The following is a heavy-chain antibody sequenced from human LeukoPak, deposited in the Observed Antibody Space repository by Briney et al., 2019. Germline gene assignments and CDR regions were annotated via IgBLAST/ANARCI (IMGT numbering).Heavy chain of an antibody. CDR3: ARVETAMAHDY. CDR2: INPSGGST. D-gene: IGHD5-18*01. Sequence: GASVKVSCKASGYTFTSYCMHWVRQAPGQGLEWMGIINPSGGSTSYAQKFQGRVTMTRDTSTSTVYMELSSLRSEDTAVYYCARVETAMAHDYWGQGTLVTVSS. V-gene: IGHV1-46*01. J-gene: IGHJ4*02. CDR1: GYTFTSYC.